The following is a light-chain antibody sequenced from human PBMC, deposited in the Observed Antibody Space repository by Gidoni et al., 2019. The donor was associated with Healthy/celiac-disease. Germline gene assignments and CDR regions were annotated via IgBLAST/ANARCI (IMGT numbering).Light chain of an antibody. V-gene: IGKV1-39*01. CDR2: AAS. J-gene: IGKJ1*01. Sequence: DIQMTQSPSSLSASVGDRVTITCRARQSISSYLNWYQQKPGKAPKLLIHAASSLQSGVPSWFSGSGSGTDFTLTISSLQPEDFATYYCQQSYSTPQFGQGTKVEIK. CDR3: QQSYSTPQ. CDR1: QSISSY.